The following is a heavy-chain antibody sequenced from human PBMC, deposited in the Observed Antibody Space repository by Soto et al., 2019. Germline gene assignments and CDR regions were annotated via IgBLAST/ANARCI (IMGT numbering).Heavy chain of an antibody. J-gene: IGHJ4*02. V-gene: IGHV1-2*02. Sequence: GASVKVSCKASGFNFAGYFLHWVRQAPGQGLEWMGWINPNSGATKDAQKFQGRVTMTWDTSISSAYIELVSLRFDDAAVYYCARAFWGSSQEFDNWGQGTQVTVSS. CDR3: ARAFWGSSQEFDN. D-gene: IGHD3-16*01. CDR1: GFNFAGYF. CDR2: INPNSGAT.